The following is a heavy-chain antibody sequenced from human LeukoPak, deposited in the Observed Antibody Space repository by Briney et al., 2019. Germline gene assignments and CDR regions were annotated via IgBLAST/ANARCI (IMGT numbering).Heavy chain of an antibody. J-gene: IGHJ4*02. CDR2: IHTGGST. Sequence: PSETLSLTCTVSGGSIRSYYWSWIRQPAGKGLEWIGRIHTGGSTDYNPSLKSRVTMSVDTSKNQFSLKLSSVTAADTAVYYCARDDDSSGSTFDYWGQGTLVTVSS. V-gene: IGHV4-4*07. CDR3: ARDDDSSGSTFDY. CDR1: GGSIRSYY. D-gene: IGHD3-22*01.